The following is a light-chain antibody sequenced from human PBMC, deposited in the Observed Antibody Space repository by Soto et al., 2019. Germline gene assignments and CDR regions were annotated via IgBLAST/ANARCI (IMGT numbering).Light chain of an antibody. CDR3: SSYAGSSTVFV. Sequence: QSVLTQPASVSGSPGQSITISCTGTSSDVGGYNHVSWYQQHPGKAPKLMIYDVTNRPSGVSNRFYGSKSGNTASLTISGLQAEDEADYYCSSYAGSSTVFVFGTGTKVTVL. J-gene: IGLJ1*01. CDR1: SSDVGGYNH. CDR2: DVT. V-gene: IGLV2-14*01.